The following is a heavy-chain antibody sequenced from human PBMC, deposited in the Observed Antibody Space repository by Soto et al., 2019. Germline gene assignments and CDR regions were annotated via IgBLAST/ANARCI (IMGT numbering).Heavy chain of an antibody. CDR2: ISSNGGST. CDR3: ARDAGYCSGGSCPRYYFDY. D-gene: IGHD2-15*01. CDR1: GFTFSSYA. V-gene: IGHV3-64*01. Sequence: EVQLVESGGGLVQPGGFLRLSCAASGFTFSSYAMHWVRQAPGKGLEYVSAISSNGGSTYYANSVKGRFTISRDNSKNTLYLQMGSLRAEDMAVYYCARDAGYCSGGSCPRYYFDYWGQGTLVTVSS. J-gene: IGHJ4*02.